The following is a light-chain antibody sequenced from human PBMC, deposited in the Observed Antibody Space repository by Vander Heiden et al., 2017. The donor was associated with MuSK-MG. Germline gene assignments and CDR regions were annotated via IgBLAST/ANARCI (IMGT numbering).Light chain of an antibody. CDR1: QSLLHSDRNTY. V-gene: IGKV2D-29*01. CDR3: MQSIQLPLT. J-gene: IGKJ4*01. Sequence: DIVITYSPLSSSVTPWQPAPVSDKSSQSLLHSDRNTYLYWYLQKPGQPPHLLIYGVSTRFSGVPDRFSGSGSGTDFTLKISRMEAEDVGVYHCMQSIQLPLTFGGGTKVELK. CDR2: GVS.